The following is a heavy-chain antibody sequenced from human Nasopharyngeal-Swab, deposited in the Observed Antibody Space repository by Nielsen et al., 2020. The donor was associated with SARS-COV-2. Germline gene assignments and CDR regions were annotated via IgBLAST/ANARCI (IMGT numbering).Heavy chain of an antibody. CDR2: IKQDGSEK. Sequence: GESLKISCAASGFTFRSYWMSWVRQAPGKGLEWVANIKQDGSEKYYVDSVRGRFTISRDNAKNSLYLQMNSPRAEDTAVYYCARQKSHATSNYYYGMDVWGQGTTVTVSS. CDR1: GFTFRSYW. CDR3: ARQKSHATSNYYYGMDV. V-gene: IGHV3-7*01. J-gene: IGHJ6*02.